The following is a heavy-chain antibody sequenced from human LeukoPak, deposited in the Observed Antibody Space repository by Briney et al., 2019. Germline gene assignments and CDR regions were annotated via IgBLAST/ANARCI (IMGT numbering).Heavy chain of an antibody. CDR3: AISTFGELSLFDY. CDR2: ISASGGST. D-gene: IGHD3-10*01. Sequence: PGETLRLSCAASGFSFNSYGMSWVRQSPGKGLEWVSSISASGGSTYYADSVKGRFTISRDNSKNTLYLQMNSLRAEDTAVYYCAISTFGELSLFDYWGQGTLVTVSS. CDR1: GFSFNSYG. V-gene: IGHV3-23*01. J-gene: IGHJ4*02.